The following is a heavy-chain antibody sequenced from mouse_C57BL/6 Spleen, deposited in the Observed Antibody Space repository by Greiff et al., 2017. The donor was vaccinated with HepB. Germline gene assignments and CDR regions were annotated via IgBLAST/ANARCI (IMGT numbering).Heavy chain of an antibody. J-gene: IGHJ1*03. V-gene: IGHV5-4*03. CDR1: GFTFSSYA. Sequence: DVKLVESGGGLVKPGGSLKLSCAASGFTFSSYAMSWVRQTPEKRLEWVATISDGGSYTYYPDNVKGRFTISRDNAKNNLYLQMSHLKSEDTAMYYCARGGSLYFDVWGTGTTVTVSS. CDR3: ARGGSLYFDV. CDR2: ISDGGSYT.